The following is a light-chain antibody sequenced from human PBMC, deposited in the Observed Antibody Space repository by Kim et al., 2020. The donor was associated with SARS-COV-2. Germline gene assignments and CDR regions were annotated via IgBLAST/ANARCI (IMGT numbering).Light chain of an antibody. V-gene: IGKV4-1*01. Sequence: RATINCKSSQSVLSSSNNKNYLAWYQQKPGQPPKLLIYWASTRESGVPDRFRGSGSGTAFTLTISSLRAEDVAVYYCQQYYSTPYTFGQGTKLEI. CDR2: WAS. CDR3: QQYYSTPYT. CDR1: QSVLSSSNNKNY. J-gene: IGKJ2*01.